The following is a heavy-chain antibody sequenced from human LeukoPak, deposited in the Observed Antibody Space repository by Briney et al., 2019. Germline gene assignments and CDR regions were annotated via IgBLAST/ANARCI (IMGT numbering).Heavy chain of an antibody. CDR3: ARILSGSYEGAGKGGYYFDY. J-gene: IGHJ4*02. CDR2: MYYSGST. CDR1: GGSISSSYY. D-gene: IGHD1-26*01. Sequence: PSETLSLTCTVSGGSISSSYYWGWIRQSPGKGLEWIGSMYYSGSTYYNPSLKSRVTISVDTSKNQFSLKLSSVTAADTAVYYCARILSGSYEGAGKGGYYFDYWGQGTLVTVSS. V-gene: IGHV4-39*07.